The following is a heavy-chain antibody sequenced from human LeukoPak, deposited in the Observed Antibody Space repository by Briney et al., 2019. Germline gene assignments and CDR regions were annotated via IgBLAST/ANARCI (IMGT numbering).Heavy chain of an antibody. CDR2: IYSGGST. CDR1: GFTVSGNY. Sequence: GGSLRLSCAASGFTVSGNYMSWVRQAPGKGLEWVSVIYSGGSTYYADSVKGRFTISRDNFKNTLYLQMNSLRAEDTAVYYCVRDYVRPVVAVAGHNDYWGQGTLVTVSS. D-gene: IGHD6-19*01. J-gene: IGHJ4*02. V-gene: IGHV3-66*01. CDR3: VRDYVRPVVAVAGHNDY.